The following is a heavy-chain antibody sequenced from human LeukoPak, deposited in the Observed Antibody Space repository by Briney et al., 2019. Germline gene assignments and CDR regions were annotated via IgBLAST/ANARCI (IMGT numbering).Heavy chain of an antibody. V-gene: IGHV4-38-2*02. J-gene: IGHJ4*02. CDR1: GYSISSGYY. Sequence: SETLSLTCTVSGYSISSGYYWGWIRQPPGKGLEWIGSIYHSGSTYYNPSLKSRVTISVDTSKNQFSLKLSSVTAADTAVYYCARDGRYYYGSGRPYWGQGTLVTVSS. D-gene: IGHD3-10*01. CDR3: ARDGRYYYGSGRPY. CDR2: IYHSGST.